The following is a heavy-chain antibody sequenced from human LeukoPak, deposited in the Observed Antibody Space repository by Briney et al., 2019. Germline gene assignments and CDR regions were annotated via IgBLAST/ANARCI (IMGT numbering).Heavy chain of an antibody. D-gene: IGHD2-2*01. V-gene: IGHV4-30-2*01. CDR3: ASAKVDIVVVPAAIDAFDI. J-gene: IGHJ3*02. CDR1: GGSISSGGYP. Sequence: SETLSLTCAVSGGSISSGGYPWSWIRQPPGKGLEWIGYIYHSGSTYYNPSLKSRVTISVDRSKNQFSLKLSSVTAADTAVYYCASAKVDIVVVPAAIDAFDIWGQGTMVTVSS. CDR2: IYHSGST.